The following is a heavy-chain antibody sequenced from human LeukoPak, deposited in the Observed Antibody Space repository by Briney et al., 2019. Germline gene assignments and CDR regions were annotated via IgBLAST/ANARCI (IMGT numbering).Heavy chain of an antibody. D-gene: IGHD3-10*01. V-gene: IGHV1-46*01. Sequence: ASLNVSCKASGYIFTTHLSHWGRQAPGQGLKWMGMITPSGGNKVYSEQFQDRVTMTRDTSTSTVYMEQSSLTSEDTAVYYCARELPGVGALDAWGEGPMVTVS. CDR2: ITPSGGNK. J-gene: IGHJ3*01. CDR3: ARELPGVGALDA. CDR1: GYIFTTHL.